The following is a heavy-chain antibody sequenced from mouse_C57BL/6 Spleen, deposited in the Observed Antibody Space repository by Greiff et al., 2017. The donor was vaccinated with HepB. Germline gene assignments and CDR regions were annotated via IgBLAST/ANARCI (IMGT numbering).Heavy chain of an antibody. J-gene: IGHJ2*01. Sequence: DVKLVESGGGLVQPGGSMKLSCVASGFTFSNYWMNWVRQSPEKGLEWVAQIRLKSDNYATHYAESVKGRFTISRDDSKSSVYLQMNNLRAEDTGIYYCTGGITTVVATFDYWGQGTTLTVSS. D-gene: IGHD1-1*01. CDR2: IRLKSDNYAT. V-gene: IGHV6-3*01. CDR3: TGGITTVVATFDY. CDR1: GFTFSNYW.